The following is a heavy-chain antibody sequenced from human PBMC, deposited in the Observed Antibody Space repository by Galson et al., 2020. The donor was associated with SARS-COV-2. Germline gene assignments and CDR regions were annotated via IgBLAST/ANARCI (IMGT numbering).Heavy chain of an antibody. CDR3: AGRVAGAGSRHI. Sequence: SQTLSLTCAIYGDSVPSNSAAWNWIRQSPSRGLAWLGRTYYRSQWSTDYAVSVKSRITINPDTSKNQFSLQLNSVTPEDTAIYYCAGRVAGAGSRHIWGQGTMVIVSS. D-gene: IGHD6-13*01. V-gene: IGHV6-1*01. J-gene: IGHJ3*02. CDR1: GDSVPSNSAA. CDR2: TYYRSQWST.